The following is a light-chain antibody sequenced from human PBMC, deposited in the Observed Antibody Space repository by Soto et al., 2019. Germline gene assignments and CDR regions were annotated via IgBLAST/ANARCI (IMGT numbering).Light chain of an antibody. J-gene: IGKJ4*01. V-gene: IGKV1-5*01. Sequence: DIQMTQSPSTLSASVGDRVTITCRASQSISSWLAWYQQKPGKAPNLLIYDVSSLESGVSSRFSGSGSGTEFTLTISSLQPDDFATYYCQQYNSYSLFGGGTKADIK. CDR3: QQYNSYSL. CDR1: QSISSW. CDR2: DVS.